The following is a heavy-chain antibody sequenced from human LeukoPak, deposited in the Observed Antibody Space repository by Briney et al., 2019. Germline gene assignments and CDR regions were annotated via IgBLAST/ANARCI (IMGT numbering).Heavy chain of an antibody. CDR3: ARRIIARGLGQENWFDP. Sequence: SETLSLTCTVSGASVTSYYWNWIRQPPGKGLEWIGYILYSGTTNYNPSLNSRVTMSLDTSKNQFSLELSSVTAADTAVYYCARRIIARGLGQENWFDPWGQGILVTVSS. CDR2: ILYSGTT. CDR1: GASVTSYY. V-gene: IGHV4-59*02. D-gene: IGHD3-16*01. J-gene: IGHJ5*02.